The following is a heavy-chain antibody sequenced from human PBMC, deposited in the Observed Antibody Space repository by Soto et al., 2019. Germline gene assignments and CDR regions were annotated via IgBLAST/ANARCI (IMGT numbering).Heavy chain of an antibody. CDR1: GFTFTNYA. Sequence: LRXSCAPSGFTFTNYAMSWVRQAPGKGLEWVSLISSSGDNTYYADSVKGRFTISRDNSKNTLFLQINSLRLEDTAVYYCAKSYGSGSLAPNWFDPWGQGTLVTVSS. V-gene: IGHV3-23*01. D-gene: IGHD3-10*01. CDR2: ISSSGDNT. J-gene: IGHJ5*02. CDR3: AKSYGSGSLAPNWFDP.